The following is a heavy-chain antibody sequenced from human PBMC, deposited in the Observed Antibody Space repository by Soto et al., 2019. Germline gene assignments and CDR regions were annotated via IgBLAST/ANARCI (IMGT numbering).Heavy chain of an antibody. J-gene: IGHJ3*02. D-gene: IGHD2-15*01. V-gene: IGHV3-21*01. Sequence: GGSLRLSCAASGFTFSSYSMNWVRQAPGKGLEWVSSISSSSSYIYYADSVKGRFTISRDNANNSLYLQMNSLRAEDTAVYYCARGYCSGGSCDPGQGDAFDIWGQGTMVTVSS. CDR1: GFTFSSYS. CDR3: ARGYCSGGSCDPGQGDAFDI. CDR2: ISSSSSYI.